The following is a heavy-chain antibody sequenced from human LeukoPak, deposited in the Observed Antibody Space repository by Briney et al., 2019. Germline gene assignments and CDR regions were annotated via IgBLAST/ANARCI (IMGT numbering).Heavy chain of an antibody. J-gene: IGHJ4*02. CDR1: GGSFSGYY. D-gene: IGHD2-2*01. V-gene: IGHV4-34*01. Sequence: SETLSLTCAVYGGSFSGYYWSWIRQPPGKGLEWIGEINHSGSTNYNPSLKSRVTISVDTSKNQFSLKLSSVTAADTAVYYCARVVPAAMGFDYWGQGTPVTVSS. CDR3: ARVVPAAMGFDY. CDR2: INHSGST.